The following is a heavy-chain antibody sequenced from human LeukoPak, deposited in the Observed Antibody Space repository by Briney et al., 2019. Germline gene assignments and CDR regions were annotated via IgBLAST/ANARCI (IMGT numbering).Heavy chain of an antibody. D-gene: IGHD6-13*01. CDR3: ARREQQLVNFDY. CDR1: GGSFSGYY. Sequence: TSETLSLTCAVYGGSFSGYYWSWIRQPPGKGLEWIGEINHSGSTNYNPSLKSRVNISVEPSKNQFSLKLSSVTAADTAVYYCARREQQLVNFDYWGQGTLVTVSS. V-gene: IGHV4-34*01. CDR2: INHSGST. J-gene: IGHJ4*02.